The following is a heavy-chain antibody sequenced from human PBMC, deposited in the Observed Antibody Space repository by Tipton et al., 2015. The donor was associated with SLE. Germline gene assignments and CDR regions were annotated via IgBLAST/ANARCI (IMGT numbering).Heavy chain of an antibody. CDR1: GFTFDDYA. Sequence: SLRLSCAASGFTFDDYAMHWVRQAPGRGLEWVSGISWDSGSIGYADSVKGRFTISRDNAKNSLYLQMNSLRAEDTALYYCTRGESYSKGWGARLWGRGTLVTVSS. J-gene: IGHJ2*01. CDR2: ISWDSGSI. D-gene: IGHD6-19*01. V-gene: IGHV3-9*01. CDR3: TRGESYSKGWGARL.